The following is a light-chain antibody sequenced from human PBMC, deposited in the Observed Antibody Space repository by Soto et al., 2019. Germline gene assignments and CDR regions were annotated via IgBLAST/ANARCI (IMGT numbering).Light chain of an antibody. J-gene: IGKJ1*01. Sequence: DIQMTQSPSTLSASVGDRVTITCRASQSISNWLAWYQQKPGKAPKLLIYDASSLETEVPSRFSGSGSGTEFTLTISSLQPDDFATYYCQHYKSYSPWTFGQGTKVEIK. V-gene: IGKV1-5*01. CDR3: QHYKSYSPWT. CDR1: QSISNW. CDR2: DAS.